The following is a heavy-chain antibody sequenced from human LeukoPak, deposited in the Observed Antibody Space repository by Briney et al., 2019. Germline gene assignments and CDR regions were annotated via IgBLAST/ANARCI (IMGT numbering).Heavy chain of an antibody. J-gene: IGHJ3*02. D-gene: IGHD3-3*01. CDR3: ARDTPPGVVTGGAFDI. CDR1: GGSISSSSYY. CDR2: IYYSGST. V-gene: IGHV4-39*07. Sequence: SETLSLTCTVSGGSISSSSYYWGWIRHPPGKGLGWGGNIYYSGSTYYNPSLKSRVTISVDKSKNKFSLKLSSVTAADTAVYYCARDTPPGVVTGGAFDIWGQGTMVTVSS.